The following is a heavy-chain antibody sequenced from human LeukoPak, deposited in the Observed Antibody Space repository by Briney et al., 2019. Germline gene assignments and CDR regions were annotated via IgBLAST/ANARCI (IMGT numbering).Heavy chain of an antibody. J-gene: IGHJ4*02. Sequence: GRSLRLSCAASGHTFDDYAMHWVRQAPGKGLEWVSGISWNSGSIGYADSVKGRFTISRDNAKNSLYLQMNSLRAEDTALYYCAAAGTSDYWGQGTLVTVSS. D-gene: IGHD6-13*01. V-gene: IGHV3-9*01. CDR1: GHTFDDYA. CDR2: ISWNSGSI. CDR3: AAAGTSDY.